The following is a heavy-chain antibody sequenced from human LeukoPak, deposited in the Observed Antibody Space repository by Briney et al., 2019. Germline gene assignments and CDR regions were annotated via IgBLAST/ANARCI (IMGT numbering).Heavy chain of an antibody. D-gene: IGHD3-3*01. CDR1: GGTFSSYA. CDR2: IIPIFGTA. Sequence: SVKVSCKASGGTFSSYAISWVRQAPGQGLEWMGGIIPIFGTANYAQKFQGRVTITTDESTSTAYMELSSLRSEDTAGDFCAKAPPCWSYFDYLGQGTLVTVSS. J-gene: IGHJ4*02. V-gene: IGHV1-69*05. CDR3: AKAPPCWSYFDY.